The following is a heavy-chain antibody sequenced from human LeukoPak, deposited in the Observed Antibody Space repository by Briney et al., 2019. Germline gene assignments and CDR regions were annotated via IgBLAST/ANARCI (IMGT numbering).Heavy chain of an antibody. D-gene: IGHD4-17*01. CDR3: ARAPGLRVF. Sequence: GGSLRLSCATSGFIFRSTWMYWLRRAPGKGLVWVSRINGDGRSISYADSVHGRFTISRDNAKNTLFLQMNSLRVEDTAVYYCARAPGLRVFWGQGTLVTVSS. J-gene: IGHJ4*02. V-gene: IGHV3-74*01. CDR2: INGDGRSI. CDR1: GFIFRSTW.